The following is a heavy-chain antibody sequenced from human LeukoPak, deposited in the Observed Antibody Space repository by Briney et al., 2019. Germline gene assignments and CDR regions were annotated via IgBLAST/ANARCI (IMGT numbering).Heavy chain of an antibody. D-gene: IGHD4-17*01. CDR2: IYHSGST. J-gene: IGHJ3*02. V-gene: IGHV4-59*12. CDR3: ARAVYGDFHDAFDI. CDR1: GGSINGYY. Sequence: SETLSLTCKVSGGSINGYYWSWIRQPPGKGLEWIGEIYHSGSTNYNPSLKSRVTISVDKSKNQFSLKLSSVTAADTAVYYCARAVYGDFHDAFDIWGQGTMVTVSS.